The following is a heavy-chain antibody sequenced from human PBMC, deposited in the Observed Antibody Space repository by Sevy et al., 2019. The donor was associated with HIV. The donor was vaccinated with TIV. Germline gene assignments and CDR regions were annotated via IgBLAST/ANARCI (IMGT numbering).Heavy chain of an antibody. CDR3: AKAPNYYDSSTSLPTDY. CDR2: IRDSAIST. J-gene: IGHJ4*02. V-gene: IGHV3-23*01. Sequence: GGSLRLSCEASGFTFSNYAMSWVRQAPGKGLEWISSIRDSAISTYYADSVKGRFTISRDNSKNTLYLQMNSLTAEDTAVYYCAKAPNYYDSSTSLPTDYWGQGTLVTVSS. CDR1: GFTFSNYA. D-gene: IGHD3-22*01.